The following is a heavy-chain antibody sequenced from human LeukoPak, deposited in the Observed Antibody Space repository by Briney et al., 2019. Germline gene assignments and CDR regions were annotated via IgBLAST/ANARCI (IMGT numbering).Heavy chain of an antibody. V-gene: IGHV4-59*12. CDR2: IYYSGST. D-gene: IGHD5-24*01. Sequence: PSETLSLTCTVSGGSISSYYWSWIRQPPGKGLGWIGYIYYSGSTNYNPSLKSRVTISVDTSKNQFSLKLSSVTAADTAVYYCARERRDGYNHYCYYNYMYVGGKGTTVTVSS. CDR1: GGSISSYY. CDR3: ARERRDGYNHYCYYNYMYV. J-gene: IGHJ6*03.